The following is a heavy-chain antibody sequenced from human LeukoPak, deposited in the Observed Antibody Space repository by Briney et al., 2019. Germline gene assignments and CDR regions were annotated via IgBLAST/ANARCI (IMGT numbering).Heavy chain of an antibody. Sequence: HPGRSLRLSCAASGFTFSSYGMHWVRQAPGKGLEWVAVISYDGSNKYYADSVKGRFTISRDNSKNTLFLHMNSLRGEDTAVYYCAKDRDYYDSNGYYYDYWGQGTLVTVAS. D-gene: IGHD3-22*01. V-gene: IGHV3-30*18. CDR1: GFTFSSYG. CDR2: ISYDGSNK. J-gene: IGHJ4*02. CDR3: AKDRDYYDSNGYYYDY.